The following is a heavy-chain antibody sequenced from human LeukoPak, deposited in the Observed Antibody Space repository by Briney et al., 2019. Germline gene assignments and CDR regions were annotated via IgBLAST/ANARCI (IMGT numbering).Heavy chain of an antibody. V-gene: IGHV3-30*02. CDR1: GFTFSSYG. CDR3: ARDRKAVTGAFDY. Sequence: GGSLRLSCAASGFTFSSYGMHWVRQAPGKGLEWVAFIRYDGSNKYHADSVKGRFIISRDNSKNTLYLQMNSLRADDTAVYYCARDRKAVTGAFDYWGQGTLVTVSS. D-gene: IGHD6-19*01. CDR2: IRYDGSNK. J-gene: IGHJ4*02.